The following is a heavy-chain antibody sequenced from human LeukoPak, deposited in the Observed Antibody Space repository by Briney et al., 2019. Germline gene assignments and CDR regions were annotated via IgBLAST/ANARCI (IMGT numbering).Heavy chain of an antibody. CDR1: GFTFSSYS. D-gene: IGHD3-10*01. CDR2: ISSSSSTI. CDR3: ARFGEIAFDI. V-gene: IGHV3-48*01. J-gene: IGHJ3*02. Sequence: GGSLRLSCAASGFTFSSYSMNWVRQAPGKGLEWVSYISSSSSTIYYADSVKGRFTISRDNAKNSLYLQMNSLRAEDTAVYYCARFGEIAFDIWGQGTMVTVSS.